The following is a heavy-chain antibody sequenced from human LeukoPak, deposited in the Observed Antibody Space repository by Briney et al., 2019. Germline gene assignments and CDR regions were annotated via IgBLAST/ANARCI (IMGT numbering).Heavy chain of an antibody. Sequence: GGPLRLSCKPPGFIFDTYAMHWVRQAPGKGLEWVELLLYDGGNENYAVSVNGRFTISRDNSKNTLFLQMDSLRADDTAVYYCARDPPFSSGWSQNFFDFWGQRTPVTVSS. V-gene: IGHV3-30*14. CDR2: LLYDGGNE. D-gene: IGHD6-19*01. CDR1: GFIFDTYA. J-gene: IGHJ4*02. CDR3: ARDPPFSSGWSQNFFDF.